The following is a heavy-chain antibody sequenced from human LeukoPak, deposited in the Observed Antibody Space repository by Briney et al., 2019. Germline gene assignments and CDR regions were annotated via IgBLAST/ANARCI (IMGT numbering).Heavy chain of an antibody. V-gene: IGHV1-8*01. CDR2: MNPNSGNT. CDR3: ARGGDLGQLDDY. CDR1: GYTFTRYD. Sequence: ASVKVSCKASGYTFTRYDINWVRQATGQGLEWMGWMNPNSGNTGYAQKFQGRVTMTRNTSISTAYMELSSLRSEDAAVYYCARGGDLGQLDDYWGQGTLVTVSS. D-gene: IGHD6-13*01. J-gene: IGHJ4*02.